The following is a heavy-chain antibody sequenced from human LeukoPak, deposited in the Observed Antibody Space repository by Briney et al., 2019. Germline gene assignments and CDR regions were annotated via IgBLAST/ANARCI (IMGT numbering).Heavy chain of an antibody. V-gene: IGHV4-4*02. J-gene: IGHJ4*02. D-gene: IGHD6-25*01. CDR2: VHPDGRT. CDR1: GGSVSSTNW. CDR3: AREGGFYRPLDY. Sequence: SETLSLTCGVSGGSVSSTNWWTWIRQPPGKGLEWIGEVHPDGRTNFNPSLKSRLTMSVDLSENHVSLKLTSVTAADTAVYYCAREGGFYRPLDYSGQGTLVTVSS.